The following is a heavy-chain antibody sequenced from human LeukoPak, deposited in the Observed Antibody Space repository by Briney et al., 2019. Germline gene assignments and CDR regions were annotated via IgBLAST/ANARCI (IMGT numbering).Heavy chain of an antibody. D-gene: IGHD3-10*01. CDR2: TSYDGSNK. Sequence: GRSLRLSCAASGFTFSSYAMHWVRQAPGKGLEWVAITSYDGSNKYYADSVKGRFTISKDNSKNTLYLQMNSLRPEDMGVYYCARGGSGSYYYYYYYRDVWGKGTTVTVSS. CDR3: ARGGSGSYYYYYYYRDV. CDR1: GFTFSSYA. V-gene: IGHV3-30*04. J-gene: IGHJ6*03.